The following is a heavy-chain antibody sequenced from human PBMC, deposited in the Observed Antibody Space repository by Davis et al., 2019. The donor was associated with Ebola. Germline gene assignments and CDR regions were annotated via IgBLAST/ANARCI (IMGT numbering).Heavy chain of an antibody. V-gene: IGHV3-23*01. CDR3: ARGNGGDLIVENAFDI. D-gene: IGHD2-15*01. J-gene: IGHJ3*02. Sequence: PGGSLRLSCAASGFTFSSYAMSWVRQAPGKGLEWVSAISGSGGSTYYADSVKGRFTISRDNSKNTLYLQMNSLRAEDTAVYYCARGNGGDLIVENAFDIWGQGTMVTVSS. CDR2: ISGSGGST. CDR1: GFTFSSYA.